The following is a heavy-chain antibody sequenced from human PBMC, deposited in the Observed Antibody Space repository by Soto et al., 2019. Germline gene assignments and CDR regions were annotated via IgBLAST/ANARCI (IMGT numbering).Heavy chain of an antibody. CDR1: GYTFTSYA. CDR3: TRVPGYSIGDL. J-gene: IGHJ2*01. Sequence: QGQLVQSGAEVKKPGASVKVSCKASGYTFTSYAMHWVRQAPGQRLEWMGWINAGNGNTKYSQKFQGRVTITRDTSTSTAYMELSSLISEDTAVYSCTRVPGYSIGDLWGRGTLVTVSS. V-gene: IGHV1-3*01. D-gene: IGHD2-21*01. CDR2: INAGNGNT.